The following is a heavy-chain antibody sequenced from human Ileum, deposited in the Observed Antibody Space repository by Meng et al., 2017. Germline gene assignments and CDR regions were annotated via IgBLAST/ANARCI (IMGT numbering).Heavy chain of an antibody. CDR3: AGQPTSSGAGYSWFDP. CDR2: ITYTGNS. V-gene: IGHV4-39*01. D-gene: IGHD2-2*01. CDR1: GGSVTSSSYD. J-gene: IGHJ5*02. Sequence: QLQLQESGPGLVKPTESLSSTSIFPGGSVTSSSYDWGWIRQPPGKGLEWIGGITYTGNSYTTPSLKTRLTTSLDTSKNQFSLRLNSLTAADTAVYYCAGQPTSSGAGYSWFDPWGQGILVTVSS.